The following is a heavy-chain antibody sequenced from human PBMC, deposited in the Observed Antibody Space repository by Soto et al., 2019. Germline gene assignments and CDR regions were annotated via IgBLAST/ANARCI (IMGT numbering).Heavy chain of an antibody. Sequence: PGGSLRLSCVGSGFTFTNALMRWVRQAPGKGLEWVGRIKSKIGGGTTDYAAPVKGRFTISRDDSKNTLFLQMNSLKTEDTAVYYCSIPGPSSFDHWGQGALVTVSS. J-gene: IGHJ4*02. V-gene: IGHV3-15*01. CDR1: GFTFTNAL. CDR3: SIPGPSSFDH. D-gene: IGHD2-2*01. CDR2: IKSKIGGGTT.